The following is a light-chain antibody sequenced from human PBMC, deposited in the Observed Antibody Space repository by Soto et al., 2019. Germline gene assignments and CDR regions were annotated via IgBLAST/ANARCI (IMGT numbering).Light chain of an antibody. CDR1: KNDIGVYDF. J-gene: IGLJ1*01. CDR2: EVV. CDR3: KSYAGSNTYV. Sequence: QAALTQAHSAAGSPGQSVTISCTGTKNDIGVYDFVSWYQHHPGKAPRLIIYEVVQRPSGVRDRFSGSKSGNTASLTVSGLQAADEADYFCKSYAGSNTYVFGSGTKVTVL. V-gene: IGLV2-8*01.